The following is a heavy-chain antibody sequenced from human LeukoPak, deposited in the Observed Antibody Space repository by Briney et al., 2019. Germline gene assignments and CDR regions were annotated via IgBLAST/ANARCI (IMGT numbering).Heavy chain of an antibody. J-gene: IGHJ5*01. V-gene: IGHV3-23*01. Sequence: GGSLRLSCAASTFTFSSNAMSWVRQAPGKGLEWVSAISAGADSTYYADSVQGRFTISRDNSKNTLFLLMCGRMAEDTAVYFCARGAYGDYDSWGQGTLVTVSS. CDR3: ARGAYGDYDS. CDR2: ISAGADST. CDR1: TFTFSSNA. D-gene: IGHD4-17*01.